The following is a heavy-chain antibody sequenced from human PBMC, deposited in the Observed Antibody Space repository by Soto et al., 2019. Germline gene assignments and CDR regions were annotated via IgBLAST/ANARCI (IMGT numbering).Heavy chain of an antibody. D-gene: IGHD2-2*01. CDR2: ISGSGGST. V-gene: IGHV3-23*01. J-gene: IGHJ4*02. Sequence: PGGSLRLSCAASGFTFSSYAMNWVRQAPGKGLEWVSGISGSGGSTYYADSVKGRFTISRDNSKNTLYLQMNSLRAEDTAVYYCAKQQCDSTSCYRYFDSWGQGTLVTVSS. CDR3: AKQQCDSTSCYRYFDS. CDR1: GFTFSSYA.